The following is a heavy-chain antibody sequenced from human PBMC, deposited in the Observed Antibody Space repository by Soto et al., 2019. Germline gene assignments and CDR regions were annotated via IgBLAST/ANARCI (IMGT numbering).Heavy chain of an antibody. CDR1: GGTFSSYA. J-gene: IGHJ6*02. D-gene: IGHD3-3*01. V-gene: IGHV1-69*13. CDR2: IIPIFGTA. CDR3: ARQIPPIGDFGVVISRYGMDV. Sequence: ASVKVSCKASGGTFSSYAISWVRQAPGQGLEWMGGIIPIFGTANYAQKFQGRVTITADESTSTAYMELSSLRSEDTAVYYCARQIPPIGDFGVVISRYGMDVWGQGTTVTVSS.